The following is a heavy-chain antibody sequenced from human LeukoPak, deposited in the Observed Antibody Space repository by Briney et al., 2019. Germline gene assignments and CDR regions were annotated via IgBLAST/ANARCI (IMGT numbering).Heavy chain of an antibody. CDR3: ARTISNYYYGMDV. J-gene: IGHJ6*02. CDR1: GGSVSSGSYY. Sequence: PSETLSLTCTVSGGSVSSGSYYWSWIRQPPGKGLEWIGYIYYSGSTNHNPSLKSRVTISVGTSKNQSSLKLSSVTAADTAVYYCARTISNYYYGMDVWGQGTTVTVSS. V-gene: IGHV4-61*01. CDR2: IYYSGST. D-gene: IGHD5-24*01.